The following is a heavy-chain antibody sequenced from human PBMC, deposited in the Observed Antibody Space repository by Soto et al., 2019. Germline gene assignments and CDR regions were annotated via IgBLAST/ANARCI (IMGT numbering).Heavy chain of an antibody. CDR1: GFTSSNAW. Sequence: PGGSLRLSCAASGFTSSNAWMSWVRQAPGKGLEWVGRIKSKTDGGTTDYAAPVKGRFTISRDDSKNTLYLQMNSLKTEDTAVYYCTTETAAGTGDYWGQGTLVTVSS. CDR3: TTETAAGTGDY. D-gene: IGHD6-13*01. CDR2: IKSKTDGGTT. J-gene: IGHJ4*02. V-gene: IGHV3-15*01.